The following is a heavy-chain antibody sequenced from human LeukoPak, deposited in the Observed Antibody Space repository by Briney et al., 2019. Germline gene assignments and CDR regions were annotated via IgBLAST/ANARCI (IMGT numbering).Heavy chain of an antibody. J-gene: IGHJ3*02. CDR2: ISGSGGST. V-gene: IGHV3-23*01. CDR1: GFTFSSYA. Sequence: GGSLRLSCAASGFTFSSYAMSWVRQAPGKGLEWVSAISGSGGSTYYADSVKGRFTISRDNSKNTLYLQMNSLRAEDTAVYCCAAYYYDSSGYPESDAFDIWGQGTMVTVSS. D-gene: IGHD3-22*01. CDR3: AAYYYDSSGYPESDAFDI.